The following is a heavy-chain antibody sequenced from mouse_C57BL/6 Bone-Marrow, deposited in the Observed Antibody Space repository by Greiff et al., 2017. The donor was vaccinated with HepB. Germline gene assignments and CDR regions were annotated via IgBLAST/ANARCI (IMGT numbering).Heavy chain of an antibody. CDR2: IYPGDGDT. V-gene: IGHV1-82*01. D-gene: IGHD1-1*01. CDR1: GYAFSSSW. Sequence: QVQLQQSGPELVKPGASVKISCKASGYAFSSSWMNWVKQRPGKGLEWIGRIYPGDGDTNDNGKFKGKATLTADKSSSTAYMQLSSLTSEDSAVYFCARRDYGSSPPWYFDVWGTGTTVTVSS. CDR3: ARRDYGSSPPWYFDV. J-gene: IGHJ1*03.